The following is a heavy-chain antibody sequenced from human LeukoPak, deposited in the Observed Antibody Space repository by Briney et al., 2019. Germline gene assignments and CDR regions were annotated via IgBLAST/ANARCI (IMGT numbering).Heavy chain of an antibody. V-gene: IGHV1-18*01. CDR3: AREGAGYVVVPAATYYYYYGMDV. Sequence: ASVKVSCKASGYTFTSYGISWVRQAPGQGLEWMGRISAYNGNTNYAQKLQGRVTMTTDTSTSTAYMELRSLRSDDTAVYYCAREGAGYVVVPAATYYYYYGMDVWGQGTTVTVSS. J-gene: IGHJ6*02. CDR1: GYTFTSYG. D-gene: IGHD2-2*01. CDR2: ISAYNGNT.